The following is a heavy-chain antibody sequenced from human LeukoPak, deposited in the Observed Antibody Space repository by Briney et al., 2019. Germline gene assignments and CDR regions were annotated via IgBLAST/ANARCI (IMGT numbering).Heavy chain of an antibody. CDR2: ICIIVGTT. CDR1: VVTPIDYY. CDR3: ARIPTSDF. V-gene: IGHV3-11*01. J-gene: IGHJ4*02. Sequence: RGSPRLSPAPSVVTPIDYYTRSISESPQERVGRGSYICIIVGTTYNTDSVKGRFTISRDNAKNSLYLQMNSLGAEATAVYYCARIPTSDFWGQGTRVTVSS.